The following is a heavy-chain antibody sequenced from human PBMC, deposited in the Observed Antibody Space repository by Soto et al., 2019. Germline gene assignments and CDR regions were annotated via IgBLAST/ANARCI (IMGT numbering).Heavy chain of an antibody. CDR2: ISRDGSNK. CDR3: ARSRNSAVADSFDF. D-gene: IGHD3-10*01. J-gene: IGHJ4*02. CDR1: GFTVSRYA. V-gene: IGHV3-30*04. Sequence: GGSLRLSCAASGFTVSRYAIHWVRQAPGKGLEWVAVISRDGSNKYYVDSVKGRFTISRDNSKNTLYLQMNSLRDEDTAVYYCARSRNSAVADSFDFWGQGTLVTVSS.